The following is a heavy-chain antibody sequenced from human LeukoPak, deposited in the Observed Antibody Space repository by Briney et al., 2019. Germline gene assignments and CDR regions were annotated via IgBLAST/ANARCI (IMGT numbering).Heavy chain of an antibody. CDR3: ARDFENYYGSGSYYN. CDR2: IWYDGSNK. Sequence: GGSLRLSCAASGFTFSSYGMHWVRQAPGKGLEWVAVIWYDGSNKYYADSVKGRFTISRDNSKNTLYLQMNNLRAEDTAVYYCARDFENYYGSGSYYNWGQGTLVTVSS. J-gene: IGHJ4*02. V-gene: IGHV3-33*01. CDR1: GFTFSSYG. D-gene: IGHD3-10*01.